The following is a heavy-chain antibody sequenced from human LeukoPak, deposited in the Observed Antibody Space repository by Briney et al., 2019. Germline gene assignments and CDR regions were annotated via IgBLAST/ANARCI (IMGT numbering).Heavy chain of an antibody. CDR1: GGSISNTNW. CDR2: ISLTGLT. CDR3: SRENGAFSPFGY. V-gene: IGHV4-4*02. J-gene: IGHJ4*02. D-gene: IGHD2-8*01. Sequence: SGTLSLTCGVSGGSISNTNWWSWVRQPPGQGLERIGEISLTGLTHYNPSLKSRVTVSLDKSKNQLSLNLTSVTAADTAVYYCSRENGAFSPFGYWGQGTLVTVLS.